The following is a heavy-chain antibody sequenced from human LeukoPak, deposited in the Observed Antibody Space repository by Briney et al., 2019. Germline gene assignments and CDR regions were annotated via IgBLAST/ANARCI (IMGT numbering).Heavy chain of an antibody. CDR2: ISYDGSNK. Sequence: GRSLRLSCAASGFTFSTYGMHWVRQAPGKGLEWVAVISYDGSNKYYADSVKGRFTISRDNSKNTLYLQMNSLRAEDTAVYYCARGLYSSGSSADYWGQGTLVTVSS. CDR1: GFTFSTYG. D-gene: IGHD6-19*01. V-gene: IGHV3-30*03. J-gene: IGHJ4*02. CDR3: ARGLYSSGSSADY.